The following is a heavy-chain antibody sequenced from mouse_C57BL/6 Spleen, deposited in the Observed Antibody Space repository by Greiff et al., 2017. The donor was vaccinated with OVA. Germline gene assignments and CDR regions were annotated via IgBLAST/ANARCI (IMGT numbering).Heavy chain of an antibody. J-gene: IGHJ4*01. Sequence: QVQLQQPGAELVRPGSSVKLSCKASGYTFTSYWMHWVKQRPIQGLEWIGDIYPGSGSTNYNEKFKSKATLTVDTSSSTAYMQLSSLTSEDSAVYYCARGVYSNYGGGYAMDYWGQGTSVTVSS. CDR2: IYPGSGST. V-gene: IGHV1-55*01. CDR3: ARGVYSNYGGGYAMDY. CDR1: GYTFTSYW. D-gene: IGHD2-5*01.